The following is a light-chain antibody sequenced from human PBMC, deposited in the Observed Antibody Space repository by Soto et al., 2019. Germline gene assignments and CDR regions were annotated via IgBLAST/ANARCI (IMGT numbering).Light chain of an antibody. CDR1: QSVRNN. Sequence: EIMMTQSPATLSVSPGERATLSCRASQSVRNNLAWYQQKPGQAPRLLIYYASTRATGVPARFSGSGSGTEFTLTISSLQSEDLALYYCQQYNNWPPITFGQGTRLEMK. CDR2: YAS. J-gene: IGKJ5*01. V-gene: IGKV3-15*01. CDR3: QQYNNWPPIT.